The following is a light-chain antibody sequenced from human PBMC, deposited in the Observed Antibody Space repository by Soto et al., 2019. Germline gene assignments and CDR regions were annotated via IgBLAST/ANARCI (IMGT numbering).Light chain of an antibody. Sequence: DIQLTQSPPTLYASVGDRVTITCRASQSIRYYLAWYQQMPGKAPKLLIYGASSLQSGVPSRFSGSGSGTEFTLTISSLQPDDFATYFCQHHNSYSQTFGQGTKVEIK. CDR3: QHHNSYSQT. J-gene: IGKJ1*01. CDR2: GAS. V-gene: IGKV1-5*01. CDR1: QSIRYY.